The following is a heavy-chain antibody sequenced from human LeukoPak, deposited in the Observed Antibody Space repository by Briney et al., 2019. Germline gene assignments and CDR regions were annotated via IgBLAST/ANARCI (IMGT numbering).Heavy chain of an antibody. CDR1: AGAFRNYL. J-gene: IGHJ6*03. Sequence: SETLSLTCAVSAGAFRNYLLSLTHQPPGKGLEWIGEINDSGRINYNPSLMSRVTVSVDTSKNQFSLRLTSVTATDTAVYYCASRWKYGTNFYIDVWGNGATVSVSS. V-gene: IGHV4-34*01. D-gene: IGHD1-7*01. CDR2: INDSGRI. CDR3: ASRWKYGTNFYIDV.